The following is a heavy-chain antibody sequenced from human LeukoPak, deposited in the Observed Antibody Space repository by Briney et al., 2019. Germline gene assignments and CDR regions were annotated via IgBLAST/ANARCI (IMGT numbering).Heavy chain of an antibody. Sequence: ASVKVSCKASGYTFTGYYMHWVRQAPGQGGEWMGWINPNSGGTNYAQKFQGRVTMTRDTSISTAYMELSRLRSDDTAVYYCATLTRLLWFGWETFDYWGQGTLVTVSS. D-gene: IGHD3-10*01. J-gene: IGHJ4*02. CDR2: INPNSGGT. CDR3: ATLTRLLWFGWETFDY. V-gene: IGHV1-2*02. CDR1: GYTFTGYY.